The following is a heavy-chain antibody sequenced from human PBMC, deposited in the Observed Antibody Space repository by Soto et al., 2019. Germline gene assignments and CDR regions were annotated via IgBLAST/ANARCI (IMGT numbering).Heavy chain of an antibody. CDR1: GGSISSSNW. Sequence: QVQLQESGPGLVKPSGTLSLTCAVSGGSISSSNWWSWVRQPPGKGLEWIGEIYHSGSTNYNPSLKSLVTISVDKSKNQFSLKLSSVTAADTAVYYCARFRPRGMGATTWFDPWGQGTLVTVSS. V-gene: IGHV4-4*02. D-gene: IGHD1-26*01. J-gene: IGHJ5*02. CDR2: IYHSGST. CDR3: ARFRPRGMGATTWFDP.